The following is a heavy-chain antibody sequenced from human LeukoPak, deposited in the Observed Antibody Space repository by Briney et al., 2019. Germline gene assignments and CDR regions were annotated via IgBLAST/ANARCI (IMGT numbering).Heavy chain of an antibody. CDR3: ARDTYIEGGQIDY. CDR2: IIPIFGTA. V-gene: IGHV1-69*13. Sequence: ASVKVSCKASGGTFSSYAISWVRQAPGQGLEWMGGIIPIFGTANYAQKFQGRVTITADESTSTAYMELSSLRSEDTAVYYCARDTYIEGGQIDYWGQGTLVTVSS. J-gene: IGHJ4*02. CDR1: GGTFSSYA. D-gene: IGHD2-21*01.